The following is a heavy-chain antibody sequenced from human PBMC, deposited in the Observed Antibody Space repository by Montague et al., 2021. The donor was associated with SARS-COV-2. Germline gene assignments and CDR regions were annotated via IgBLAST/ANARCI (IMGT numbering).Heavy chain of an antibody. CDR1: GFSRSTSGMC. V-gene: IGHV2-70*01. CDR2: IDWDDDK. J-gene: IGHJ4*02. D-gene: IGHD4-23*01. CDR3: ARGYGTTVVTRAFDY. Sequence: PALVKPTQTLTLTCTFSGFSRSTSGMCVSWIRQPPGKALEWLTLIDWDDDKYYSTSLKTRLTISKDTSKNQVVLTMTNMDPVDTATYYCARGYGTTVVTRAFDYWGQGTLVTVSS.